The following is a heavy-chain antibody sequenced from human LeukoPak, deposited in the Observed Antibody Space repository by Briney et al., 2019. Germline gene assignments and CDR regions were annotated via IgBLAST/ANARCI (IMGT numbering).Heavy chain of an antibody. CDR3: ARQSDVRTRRGDDAFDI. D-gene: IGHD3-10*01. CDR2: INPSGGST. V-gene: IGHV1-46*01. CDR1: GYTFTSYG. J-gene: IGHJ3*02. Sequence: ASVKVSCKASGYTFTSYGISWVRQAPGQGLEWMGIINPSGGSTSYAQKFQGRVTMTRDTSTSTVYMELSSLRSEDTAVYYCARQSDVRTRRGDDAFDIWGQGTMVTVSS.